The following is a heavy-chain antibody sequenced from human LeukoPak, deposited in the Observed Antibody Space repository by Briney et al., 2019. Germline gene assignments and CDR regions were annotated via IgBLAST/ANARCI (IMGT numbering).Heavy chain of an antibody. Sequence: PGGSLRLSCAASRFTVSNNYMSWVRQAPGKGLEWVSVIYGGGSAYYPDSVKGRFTISRDNSKNTLYLQMNSLRAEDTAVYYCATTASGGLYNYFDHWGQGTLVTVSS. J-gene: IGHJ4*02. CDR3: ATTASGGLYNYFDH. CDR2: IYGGGSA. V-gene: IGHV3-66*02. D-gene: IGHD1-7*01. CDR1: RFTVSNNY.